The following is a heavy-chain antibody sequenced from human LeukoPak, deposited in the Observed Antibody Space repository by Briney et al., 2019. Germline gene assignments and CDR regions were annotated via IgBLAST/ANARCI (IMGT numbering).Heavy chain of an antibody. Sequence: SETLSLTCTVSGGSINSYYWSWIRQPPGKGLEWVGCMYYSGSTNYNPSLKSRVTISVDTSKNQFSLKLTSVTAADTAVYYCARDGEAAVVPSFQHWGQGTLVTVSS. V-gene: IGHV4-59*01. D-gene: IGHD2-21*01. J-gene: IGHJ1*01. CDR2: MYYSGST. CDR3: ARDGEAAVVPSFQH. CDR1: GGSINSYY.